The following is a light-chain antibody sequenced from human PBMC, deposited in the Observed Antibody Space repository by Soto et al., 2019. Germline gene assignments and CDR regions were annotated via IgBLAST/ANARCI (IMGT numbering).Light chain of an antibody. Sequence: EMVLTQSPDTLSLSPGERATLSCRASQSVSSSYLAWHQQKPGQAPRLLIYGASSRATGIPDRFSGSGSGTDFTLTISRLEPEDFAVYYCQQYGSSPWTFGQGTKVDI. CDR1: QSVSSSY. J-gene: IGKJ1*01. CDR2: GAS. V-gene: IGKV3-20*01. CDR3: QQYGSSPWT.